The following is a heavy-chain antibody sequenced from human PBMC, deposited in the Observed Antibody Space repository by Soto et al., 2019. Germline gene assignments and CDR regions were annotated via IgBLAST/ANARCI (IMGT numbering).Heavy chain of an antibody. CDR3: VKVKFLTADRYVPDY. Sequence: GGSLRLSCVASGFTFSTYTMIWVRQAPGKGMEWVSSISGGGGSPSYADSVQGRFSISRDNAKNTLYLQMNSLRGEDTATYYCVKVKFLTADRYVPDYWAQGALVPVSS. D-gene: IGHD7-27*01. V-gene: IGHV3-23*01. CDR1: GFTFSTYT. CDR2: ISGGGGSP. J-gene: IGHJ4*02.